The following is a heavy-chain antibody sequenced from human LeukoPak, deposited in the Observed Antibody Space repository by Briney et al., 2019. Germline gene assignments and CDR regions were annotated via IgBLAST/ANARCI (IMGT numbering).Heavy chain of an antibody. J-gene: IGHJ4*02. CDR2: IWYEGINK. CDR1: GFSFSSYG. D-gene: IGHD3-22*01. V-gene: IGHV3-33*01. Sequence: GRSLRLSCAASGFSFSSYGMHWVRQAPGKGLEWVAVIWYEGINKDYAVSAKGRFTISRDNSKKMLYLQMNSLRAEDTAVYYCARDRSPHYYDSSGYDYWGQGTLVTVSS. CDR3: ARDRSPHYYDSSGYDY.